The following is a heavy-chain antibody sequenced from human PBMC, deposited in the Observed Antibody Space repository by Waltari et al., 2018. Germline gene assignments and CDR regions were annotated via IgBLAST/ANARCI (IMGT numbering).Heavy chain of an antibody. CDR2: INPNNGDT. D-gene: IGHD6-13*01. Sequence: QVHLLQSGAEAKSPGASVKVSCKPPGYAFTRSYMPRVRQAPGQGLEWMGRINPNNGDTKYAQKFQGRVTMTRDTSINTAYMEVRNLRSDDTAIYSCATGISSGWSPFDFWGQGTLVTVSS. J-gene: IGHJ4*02. CDR1: GYAFTRSY. CDR3: ATGISSGWSPFDF. V-gene: IGHV1-2*06.